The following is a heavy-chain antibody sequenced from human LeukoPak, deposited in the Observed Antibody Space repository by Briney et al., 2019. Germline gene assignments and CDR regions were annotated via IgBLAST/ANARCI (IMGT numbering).Heavy chain of an antibody. CDR1: GYTFTGYY. CDR3: ARSSSRGWSLDY. D-gene: IGHD6-19*01. J-gene: IGHJ4*02. CDR2: INPNRDGT. Sequence: ASVKVSCKASGYTFTGYYMHWVRQAPGQGLEWMGWINPNRDGTNYAQMFQGRVTMTRDTSISTAYMELSRLRSHDTAVYFCARSSSRGWSLDYWGQGTLVTVSS. V-gene: IGHV1-2*02.